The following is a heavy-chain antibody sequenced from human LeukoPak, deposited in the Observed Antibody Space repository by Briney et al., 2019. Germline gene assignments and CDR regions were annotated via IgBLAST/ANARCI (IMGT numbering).Heavy chain of an antibody. J-gene: IGHJ4*02. Sequence: GGSLRLSCAASGFTFSSYSMNWVRQAPGKGLEWVASISSSSSYIYYADSVKGRFTISRDNAKNSLYLQMNSLRAEDTAVYYCARDPVGVRYSSGPGAKFDYWGQGTLVTVSS. V-gene: IGHV3-21*01. CDR3: ARDPVGVRYSSGPGAKFDY. D-gene: IGHD6-19*01. CDR1: GFTFSSYS. CDR2: ISSSSSYI.